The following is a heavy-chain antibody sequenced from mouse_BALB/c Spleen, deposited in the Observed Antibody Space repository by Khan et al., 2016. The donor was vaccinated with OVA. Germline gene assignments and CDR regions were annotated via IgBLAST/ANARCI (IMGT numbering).Heavy chain of an antibody. D-gene: IGHD1-1*01. CDR3: PRHRGYYGNNAYFDY. Sequence: EVELVESGGGLVRPGGSLKLSCAASGFSFSSYSMSWVLQTPEKRLEWVATISSGGTYTYYPDSVKGRFTISRDNAKNTLFLQMSSLKSEDTAMYYCPRHRGYYGNNAYFDYWGQGTTLTVSS. V-gene: IGHV5-6-4*01. J-gene: IGHJ2*01. CDR1: GFSFSSYS. CDR2: ISSGGTYT.